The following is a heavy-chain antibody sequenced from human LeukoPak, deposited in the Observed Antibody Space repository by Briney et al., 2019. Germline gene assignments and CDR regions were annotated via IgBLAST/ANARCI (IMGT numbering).Heavy chain of an antibody. V-gene: IGHV1-24*01. J-gene: IGHJ4*02. CDR2: FDPEDGET. Sequence: ASVKVSCKVSGYTLTELSMHWVRQAPGKGLEWMGGFDPEDGETIYAQKFQGRVTMTEDTSTDTAHMELSSLRSEDTAVYYCATDLYCSGGSCYHILWGQGTLVTVSS. CDR1: GYTLTELS. CDR3: ATDLYCSGGSCYHIL. D-gene: IGHD2-15*01.